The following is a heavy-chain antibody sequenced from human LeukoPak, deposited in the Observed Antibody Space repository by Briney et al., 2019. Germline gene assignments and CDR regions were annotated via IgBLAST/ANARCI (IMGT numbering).Heavy chain of an antibody. CDR3: ARDGDIVVVPAAIVNWFDP. V-gene: IGHV3-7*01. CDR1: GFTFNRHW. J-gene: IGHJ5*02. Sequence: GGSLRLSCAASGFTFNRHWMSWVRQVPGKGLEWVTNIKEDGGEKSYVASVKGRFTISRDNAKNSLYLQMNSLRAEDTAVYYCARDGDIVVVPAAIVNWFDPWGQGTLVTVSS. D-gene: IGHD2-2*01. CDR2: IKEDGGEK.